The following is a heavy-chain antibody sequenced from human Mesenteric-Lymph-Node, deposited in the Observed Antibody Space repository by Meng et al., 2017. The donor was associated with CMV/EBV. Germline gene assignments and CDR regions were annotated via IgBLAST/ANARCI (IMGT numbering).Heavy chain of an antibody. D-gene: IGHD3-10*01. CDR1: GDSISSSNW. V-gene: IGHV4-4*02. J-gene: IGHJ4*02. Sequence: CAVSGDSISSSNWWSWVRQPPGKGLEWIGEIYHSGSTNYNSSLKSRVTISVDKSKNQFSLKLNSVTAADTAVYYCARDSSRSRGTFDYWGQGTLVTVSS. CDR2: IYHSGST. CDR3: ARDSSRSRGTFDY.